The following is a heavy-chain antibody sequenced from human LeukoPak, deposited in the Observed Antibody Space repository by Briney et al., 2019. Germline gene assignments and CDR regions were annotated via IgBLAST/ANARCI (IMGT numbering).Heavy chain of an antibody. V-gene: IGHV3-7*01. CDR3: ARAAYSSTWYSRYFDL. CDR1: GFTFSTYW. Sequence: GGSLRLSCAASGFTFSTYWMSWVRQAPGKGLEWVANIKEDGSQKHYVDSVKGRFTISRDNAKNSLYLLMNSLRAGDTAVYYCARAAYSSTWYSRYFDLWGRGTLVTVSS. J-gene: IGHJ2*01. D-gene: IGHD6-13*01. CDR2: IKEDGSQK.